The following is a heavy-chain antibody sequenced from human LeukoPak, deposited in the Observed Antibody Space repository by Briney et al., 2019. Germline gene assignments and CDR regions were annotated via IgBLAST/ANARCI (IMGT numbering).Heavy chain of an antibody. D-gene: IGHD3-10*01. CDR3: ARVLPGGYASGSYNFDY. CDR1: GYTFTNYY. J-gene: IGHJ4*02. CDR2: INPSGGGT. Sequence: ASVKVSCKASGYTFTNYYMHWVRQAPGQGLEWMGIINPSGGGTSYAQKFQGSVTMTRDTSTSTVYMELSSLRSEDTAVYYCARVLPGGYASGSYNFDYWGQGTLVTVSS. V-gene: IGHV1-46*01.